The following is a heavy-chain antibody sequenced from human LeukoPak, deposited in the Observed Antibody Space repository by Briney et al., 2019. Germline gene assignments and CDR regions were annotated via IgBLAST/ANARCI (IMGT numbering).Heavy chain of an antibody. J-gene: IGHJ4*02. CDR2: ITGSGGNT. D-gene: IGHD1-14*01. CDR1: GFIFSSYS. Sequence: GGSLRLSCAASGFIFSSYSMSWVRQAPGKGLEWVSVITGSGGNTYYADSVKGRFTISKDNSKNTLHLQMNSLRAEDTAVYYCAREGAVTTSLDYWGQGTLVTVSS. CDR3: AREGAVTTSLDY. V-gene: IGHV3-23*01.